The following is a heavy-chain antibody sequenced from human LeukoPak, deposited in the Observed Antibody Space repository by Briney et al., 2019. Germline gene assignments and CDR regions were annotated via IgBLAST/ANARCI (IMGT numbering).Heavy chain of an antibody. CDR2: ISAQHGQT. V-gene: IGHV1-18*01. CDR1: GYSENFYG. CDR3: ARLGVVAANFYNWFDP. D-gene: IGHD2-15*01. Sequence: ASVKVSCKTSGYSENFYGITWVRQVAGQGLEWMGWISAQHGQTEYAPNSQDRVTMTTDTYTNTAYMELRSLRSDDTAVYYCARLGVVAANFYNWFDPWGQGTLVTVSS. J-gene: IGHJ5*02.